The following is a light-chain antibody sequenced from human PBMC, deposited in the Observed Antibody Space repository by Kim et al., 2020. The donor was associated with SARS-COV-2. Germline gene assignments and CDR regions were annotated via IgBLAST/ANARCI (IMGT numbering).Light chain of an antibody. Sequence: DIVLTQSPGTLSLSPGDRATLSCKASQTITYNYLAWYQQIPGQAPRLLIYDASSRAPGIPDRFSGSGSGTDFTLTISRLQPEDFAVYYCQQNSVAPKTFGQGTKVDIK. V-gene: IGKV3-20*01. CDR1: QTITYNY. J-gene: IGKJ1*01. CDR3: QQNSVAPKT. CDR2: DAS.